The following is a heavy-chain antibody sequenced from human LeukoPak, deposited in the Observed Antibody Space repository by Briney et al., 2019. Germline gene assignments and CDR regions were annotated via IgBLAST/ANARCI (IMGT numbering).Heavy chain of an antibody. Sequence: PGGSLRLSCAASGFTFSSYAMSWVRQAPGKGLEWVSAISGSGGSTYYADSVKGRFTISRDNSKNTLYLQMNSLRAEDTAVYYCAKNYDSSGYYADDYWGQGTLVTVSS. D-gene: IGHD3-22*01. CDR3: AKNYDSSGYYADDY. V-gene: IGHV3-23*01. J-gene: IGHJ4*02. CDR1: GFTFSSYA. CDR2: ISGSGGST.